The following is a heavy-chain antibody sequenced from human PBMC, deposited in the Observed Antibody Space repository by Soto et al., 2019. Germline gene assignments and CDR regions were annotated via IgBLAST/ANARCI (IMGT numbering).Heavy chain of an antibody. CDR2: VYSGGAT. Sequence: QLVETGGGMIQPGTSLTLSCAASGFSVSRNYMTWVRQAPGKGLEWVSFVYSGGATFYADSVKGRFIRSRDDSQNTMYMEMNNLRAEDTAVYYCARGPGRLWGRGTLVTVAS. V-gene: IGHV3-53*02. J-gene: IGHJ4*02. D-gene: IGHD3-10*01. CDR1: GFSVSRNY. CDR3: ARGPGRL.